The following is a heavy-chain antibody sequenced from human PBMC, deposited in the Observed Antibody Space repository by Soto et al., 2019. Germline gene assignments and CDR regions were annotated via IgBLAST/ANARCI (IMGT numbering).Heavy chain of an antibody. J-gene: IGHJ4*02. Sequence: SETLSLTCTVSGGSISSYYWSWIRQPPGKGLEWIGYIYYSGSTNYNPSLKSRVTISVDTSKNQFSLKLSSVTAADTAVYYCARFVGPESYSYGYQGNFDYWGQGTLVTVSS. CDR1: GGSISSYY. CDR3: ARFVGPESYSYGYQGNFDY. D-gene: IGHD5-18*01. CDR2: IYYSGST. V-gene: IGHV4-59*01.